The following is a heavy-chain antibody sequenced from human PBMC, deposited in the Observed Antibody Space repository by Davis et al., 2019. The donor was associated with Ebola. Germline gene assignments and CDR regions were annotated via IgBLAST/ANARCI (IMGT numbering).Heavy chain of an antibody. CDR3: EREADWGQLDY. CDR2: IWYDGSNK. D-gene: IGHD3-16*01. V-gene: IGHV3-33*01. J-gene: IGHJ4*01. CDR1: GSTFSSYG. Sequence: SLNPSFASSGSTFSSYGMHWVRQAPGKGLEWVSVIWYDGSNKYHADSVKGRFTISRDNSTNTLYLQMNSLRDEDTAVYYCEREADWGQLDYWGQGTLVTVSS.